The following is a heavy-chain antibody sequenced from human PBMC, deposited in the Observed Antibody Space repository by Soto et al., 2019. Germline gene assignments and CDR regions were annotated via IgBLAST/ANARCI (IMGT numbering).Heavy chain of an antibody. CDR1: GYTFTSYG. Sequence: QVQLVQSGAEVKKPGASVKVSCKASGYTFTSYGISWVRQAPGQGLEWMGWISAYNGNTNYAQKLQGRVTMTTDTXTXXAYMELRSLRSDDTAVYYCATPTCSGGSCYLTLDYWGQGTLVTVSS. J-gene: IGHJ4*02. D-gene: IGHD2-15*01. V-gene: IGHV1-18*01. CDR3: ATPTCSGGSCYLTLDY. CDR2: ISAYNGNT.